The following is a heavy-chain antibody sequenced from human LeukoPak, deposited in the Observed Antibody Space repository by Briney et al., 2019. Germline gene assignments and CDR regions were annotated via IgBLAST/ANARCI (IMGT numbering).Heavy chain of an antibody. D-gene: IGHD6-13*01. Sequence: PGGPLRLSCAASGFTFSDYYMSWIRQAPGKGLEGVSYISSSGSTIYYADSVKGRFTISSDNDKNSLYLQMNSLRAEDTAVYYCAREQAAAVDYWGQGTLVTVSS. CDR1: GFTFSDYY. J-gene: IGHJ4*02. CDR3: AREQAAAVDY. V-gene: IGHV3-11*01. CDR2: ISSSGSTI.